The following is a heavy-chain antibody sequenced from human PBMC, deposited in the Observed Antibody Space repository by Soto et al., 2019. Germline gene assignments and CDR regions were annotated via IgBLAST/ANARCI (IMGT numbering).Heavy chain of an antibody. D-gene: IGHD5-12*01. V-gene: IGHV4-31*03. Sequence: QVQLQESGPGLVKPSQTLSLTCTVSGGSISSGGYYWSWIRQHPGKGLEWIGYIHYSGTTYYIPSLKSRITVSIDTSKNQFSLKLSSVTAADTAVYYCAREYVGSDKNWFDPWGQGTLVTVSS. J-gene: IGHJ5*02. CDR3: AREYVGSDKNWFDP. CDR1: GGSISSGGYY. CDR2: IHYSGTT.